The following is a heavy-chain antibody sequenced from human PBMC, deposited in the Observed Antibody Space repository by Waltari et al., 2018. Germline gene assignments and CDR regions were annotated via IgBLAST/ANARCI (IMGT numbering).Heavy chain of an antibody. J-gene: IGHJ4*02. CDR3: ARGDGVRGVIFDY. Sequence: EVQLVESGGGLIQPGGSLRLSCAASGFTVSSNYMSWVRQAPGKGLGLVSVFYSCGTTYYADSVKGRFTISRDNSKNTLYLQMNSLRTEDTAVYYCARGDGVRGVIFDYWGQGTLVTVSS. D-gene: IGHD3-10*01. CDR1: GFTVSSNY. CDR2: FYSCGTT. V-gene: IGHV3-53*01.